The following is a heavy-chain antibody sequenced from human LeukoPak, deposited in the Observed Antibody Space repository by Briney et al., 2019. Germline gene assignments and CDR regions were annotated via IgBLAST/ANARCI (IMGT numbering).Heavy chain of an antibody. CDR1: GFTFYDYA. D-gene: IGHD1-26*01. J-gene: IGHJ3*01. CDR2: VNRNSDTI. CDR3: AKDLAVGTTPRVYAFDV. Sequence: GGSLTLSCAASGFTFYDYAMHWVRQVPGKGLEWVGGVNRNSDTIAYGDSVKGRFTISRDNARNSLYLQMNNLRTEDTALDYCAKDLAVGTTPRVYAFDVWGQGTMVTVS. V-gene: IGHV3-9*01.